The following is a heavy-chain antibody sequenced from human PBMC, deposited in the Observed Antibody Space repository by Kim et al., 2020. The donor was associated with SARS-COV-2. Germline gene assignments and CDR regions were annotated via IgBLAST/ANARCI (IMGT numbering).Heavy chain of an antibody. V-gene: IGHV3-30*18. Sequence: GGSLRLSCAASGFTFSTYGMQWFRQAPGKGLEWVAVIASDGTNDIYGHPVKGRFTISRDNSRSTLFLHLSSLRVEDTAIYYCAHENMLASMRRGLDGWG. CDR2: IASDGTND. J-gene: IGHJ6*02. D-gene: IGHD5-12*01. CDR3: AHENMLASMRRGLDG. CDR1: GFTFSTYG.